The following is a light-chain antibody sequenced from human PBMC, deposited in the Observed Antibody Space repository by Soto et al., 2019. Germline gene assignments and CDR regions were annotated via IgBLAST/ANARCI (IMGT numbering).Light chain of an antibody. J-gene: IGLJ3*02. CDR1: ANDY. V-gene: IGLV2-14*03. CDR2: DVS. Sequence: QSVWTQPAALSGSPGQSITISCTGTANDYVSWYQQHPGKAPKLLIYDVSNRPSGVSNRFSGSKSGSTASLTISGRQAEDEADYYCYSIRGTTWVFGGGTQLTVL. CDR3: YSIRGTTWV.